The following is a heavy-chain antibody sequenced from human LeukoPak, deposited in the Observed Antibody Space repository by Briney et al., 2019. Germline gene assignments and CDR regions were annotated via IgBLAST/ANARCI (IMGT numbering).Heavy chain of an antibody. CDR3: ARDSGGSKYFDS. J-gene: IGHJ4*02. CDR2: IWSDGSNK. Sequence: PGGSLRLSCAASGFTLSTYGMHWVRQAPGKGLEWVAVIWSDGSNKFYADSVKGRFTISRDNSKNTLFLQMNSLRAEDTALYSCARDSGGSKYFDSWGQGTLVTVSS. D-gene: IGHD1-26*01. V-gene: IGHV3-33*01. CDR1: GFTLSTYG.